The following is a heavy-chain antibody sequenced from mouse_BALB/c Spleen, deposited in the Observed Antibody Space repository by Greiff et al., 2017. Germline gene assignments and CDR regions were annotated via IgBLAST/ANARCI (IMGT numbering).Heavy chain of an antibody. J-gene: IGHJ3*01. CDR3: AREKYGNYPDAY. CDR2: INSNGGST. D-gene: IGHD2-10*02. CDR1: GFTFSSYG. V-gene: IGHV5-6-3*01. Sequence: EVQLVESGGGLVQPGGSLKLSCAASGFTFSSYGMSWVRQTPDKRLELVATINSNGGSTYYPDSVKGRFTISRDNAKNTLYLQMSSLKSEDTAMYYCAREKYGNYPDAYWGQGTLVTVSA.